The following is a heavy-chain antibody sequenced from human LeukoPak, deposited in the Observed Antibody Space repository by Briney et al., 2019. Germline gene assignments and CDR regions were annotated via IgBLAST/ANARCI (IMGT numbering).Heavy chain of an antibody. J-gene: IGHJ4*02. D-gene: IGHD5-12*01. V-gene: IGHV4-34*01. Sequence: PSETLSLICAVYGGSFSGYYWSWIRQPPGKGLEWIGEINHSGSTNYNPSLKSRVTISVDTSKNQFSLKLSSVTAADTAVYYCAREIRGFSDYWGQGTLVTVSS. CDR1: GGSFSGYY. CDR3: AREIRGFSDY. CDR2: INHSGST.